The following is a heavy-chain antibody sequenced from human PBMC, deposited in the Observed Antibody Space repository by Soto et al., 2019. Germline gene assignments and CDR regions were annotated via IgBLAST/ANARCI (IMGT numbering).Heavy chain of an antibody. D-gene: IGHD4-17*01. CDR1: GGTFSSYT. V-gene: IGHV1-69*02. CDR2: IIPILGIA. Sequence: SVKVSCKASGGTFSSYTISWVRQAPGQGLEWMGRIIPILGIANYAQKFQGRVTITADKSTSTAYMELSSLRSEDTAVYYCATTVGRMTTVTYYFDYWGQGTLVTVSS. CDR3: ATTVGRMTTVTYYFDY. J-gene: IGHJ4*02.